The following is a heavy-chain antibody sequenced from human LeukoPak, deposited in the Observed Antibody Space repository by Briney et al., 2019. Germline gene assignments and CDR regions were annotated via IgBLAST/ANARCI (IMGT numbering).Heavy chain of an antibody. D-gene: IGHD6-19*01. CDR1: GYTFTGYY. CDR3: ARGSESSSSGP. Sequence: ASVIVSWKASGYTFTGYYMHWVRQATGQGLEWMGWMNPNSGNTGYAQKFQGRVTMTRNTSISTAYMELSSLRSEDTAVYYCARGSESSSSGPWGQGTLVTVSS. CDR2: MNPNSGNT. J-gene: IGHJ5*02. V-gene: IGHV1-8*02.